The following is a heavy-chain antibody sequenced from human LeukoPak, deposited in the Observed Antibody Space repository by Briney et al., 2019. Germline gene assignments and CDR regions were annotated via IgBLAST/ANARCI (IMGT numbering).Heavy chain of an antibody. CDR1: AFTFRTYG. CDR2: ILYDASNK. J-gene: IGHJ4*02. D-gene: IGHD1-14*01. Sequence: PGGSLRLSCAASAFTFRTYGMHWVRQAPGKGLEWVAAILYDASNKYYADSVKGRFTISRDNSKNTLYLQMNSLRAEDTAVYYCAKDRHPARTDGYYFDYWGQGTLVTVSS. CDR3: AKDRHPARTDGYYFDY. V-gene: IGHV3-30*18.